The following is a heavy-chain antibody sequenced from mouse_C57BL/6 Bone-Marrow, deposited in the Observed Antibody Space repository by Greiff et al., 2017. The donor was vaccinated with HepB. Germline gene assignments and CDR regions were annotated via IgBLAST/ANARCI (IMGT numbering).Heavy chain of an antibody. D-gene: IGHD3-2*02. J-gene: IGHJ2*01. CDR3: TRVLRLLCDY. CDR1: GYTFTDYE. Sequence: VQLQQSGAELVRPGASVTLSCKASGYTFTDYEMHWVKQTPGHGLEWIGAIDPETGGTAYNQKFKGKAILTADKSSSTAYMELRSLTSEDSAVYYCTRVLRLLCDYWCQGTTLTVSS. V-gene: IGHV1-15*01. CDR2: IDPETGGT.